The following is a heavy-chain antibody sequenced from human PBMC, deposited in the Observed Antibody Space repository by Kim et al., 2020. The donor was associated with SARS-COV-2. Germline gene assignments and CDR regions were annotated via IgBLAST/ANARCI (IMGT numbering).Heavy chain of an antibody. Sequence: GGSLRLSCAASGFIFSSYAMSWVRQAPGKGLEWISAITGSDGSTYYADSVKGRFTISRDNSKNTLHLQMNSLRAEDTAVYYCAKQRSSTSSSGVNYWGQGTLVTVSP. CDR3: AKQRSSTSSSGVNY. J-gene: IGHJ4*02. D-gene: IGHD2-2*01. V-gene: IGHV3-23*01. CDR1: GFIFSSYA. CDR2: ITGSDGST.